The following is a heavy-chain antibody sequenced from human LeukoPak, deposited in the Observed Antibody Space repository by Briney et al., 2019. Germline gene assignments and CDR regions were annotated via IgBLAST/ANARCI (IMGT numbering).Heavy chain of an antibody. D-gene: IGHD3-22*01. CDR3: AREGGEGYYDSRLDAFDI. V-gene: IGHV4-30-4*01. J-gene: IGHJ3*02. CDR2: IYYSGST. CDR1: GGSISSGDYY. Sequence: SQTLSLTCTVSGGSISSGDYYWSWIRQPPGKGLEWIGYIYYSGSTYYNPSLKSRVTISVDTSKNQFSLKLSSVTAADTAVYYCAREGGEGYYDSRLDAFDIWGQGTMVTVSS.